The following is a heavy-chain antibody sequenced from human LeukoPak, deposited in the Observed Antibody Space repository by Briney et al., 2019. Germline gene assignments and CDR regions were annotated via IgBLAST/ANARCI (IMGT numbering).Heavy chain of an antibody. D-gene: IGHD3-10*01. CDR2: IKQDGSEK. CDR3: ARAWGSPLWSGELLKPYFFDY. Sequence: PGGSLRLSCAASGFTFSSYWMSWVRQAPGKGLEWAANIKQDGSEKYYVDSVKGRFTISRDNAKNSLYLQMNSLRAEDTAVYYCARAWGSPLWSGELLKPYFFDYWGQGTLVTVSS. V-gene: IGHV3-7*01. CDR1: GFTFSSYW. J-gene: IGHJ4*02.